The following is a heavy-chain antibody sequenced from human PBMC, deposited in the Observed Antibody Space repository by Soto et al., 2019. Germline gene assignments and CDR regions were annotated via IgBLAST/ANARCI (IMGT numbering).Heavy chain of an antibody. J-gene: IGHJ4*02. CDR3: SREGAYYYGTSGYYYET. D-gene: IGHD3-22*01. Sequence: ASVKVSCKASGYTFTGYYIHWMRQAPGQGLEWMGWIDPSNGDTNYAQKFQDGVTLTRDTSISTAYMELSRLRSDDTTVYYWSREGAYYYGTSGYYYETWGQGTMVTVSS. CDR2: IDPSNGDT. V-gene: IGHV1-2*02. CDR1: GYTFTGYY.